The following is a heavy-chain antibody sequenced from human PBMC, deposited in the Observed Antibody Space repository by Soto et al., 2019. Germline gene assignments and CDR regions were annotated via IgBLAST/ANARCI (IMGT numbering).Heavy chain of an antibody. CDR2: IWYDGSNK. CDR1: GFTFSSYG. D-gene: IGHD2-2*01. Sequence: GGSLRLSCAASGFTFSSYGVHWVRQAPGKGLEWVAVIWYDGSNKYYADSVKGRFTISRDNSKSTLYLQMNSLRAEDTAVYYCAKSSGYCISTSCYYGMDVWGQGTTVTVSS. V-gene: IGHV3-33*06. CDR3: AKSSGYCISTSCYYGMDV. J-gene: IGHJ6*02.